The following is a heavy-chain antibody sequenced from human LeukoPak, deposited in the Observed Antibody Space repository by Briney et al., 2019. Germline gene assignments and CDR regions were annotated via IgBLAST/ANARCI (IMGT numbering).Heavy chain of an antibody. D-gene: IGHD6-13*01. CDR3: ARGQLASAAEYFQH. J-gene: IGHJ1*01. Sequence: SETLSLTCTVSGGSISSYYWSWIRQPPGKGLEWIGYIYYSGSTNYNPSPKSRVTISVDTSKNQFSLKLSSVTAADTAVYYCARGQLASAAEYFQHWGQGTLVTVSS. V-gene: IGHV4-59*01. CDR1: GGSISSYY. CDR2: IYYSGST.